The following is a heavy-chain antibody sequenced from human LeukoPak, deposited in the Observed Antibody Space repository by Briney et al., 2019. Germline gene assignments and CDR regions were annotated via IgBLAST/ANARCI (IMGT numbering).Heavy chain of an antibody. CDR2: IKQDGSEK. Sequence: GGSLRLSGAASGFTFRSYWMNWLPHGPGQGLEWVANIKQDGSEKYYVDPVKSRCTLSRYNAKSSPYLQMNSLRAEDTAVYYCARVLVVVVTATPSDYWGPGTLVTVSS. J-gene: IGHJ4*02. D-gene: IGHD2-21*02. CDR3: ARVLVVVVTATPSDY. CDR1: GFTFRSYW. V-gene: IGHV3-7*02.